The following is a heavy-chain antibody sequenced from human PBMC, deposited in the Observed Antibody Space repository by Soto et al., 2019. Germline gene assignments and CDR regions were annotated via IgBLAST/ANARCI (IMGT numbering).Heavy chain of an antibody. CDR2: IYSGGNT. CDR1: GFTVSSNY. CDR3: ARDNFSSDGYPSSGMDV. J-gene: IGHJ6*02. V-gene: IGHV3-53*02. D-gene: IGHD5-18*01. Sequence: EVQLVETGGGLIQPGGSLRLSCAASGFTVSSNYMSWVRQAPGKGLEWVSVIYSGGNTYYADSVKGRFTISRDKSKNTLDLQKNSLGAEDTAVYYRARDNFSSDGYPSSGMDVWGQGTTVTVSS.